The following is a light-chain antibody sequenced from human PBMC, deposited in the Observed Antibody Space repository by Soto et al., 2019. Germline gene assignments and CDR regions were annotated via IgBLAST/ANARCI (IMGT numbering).Light chain of an antibody. Sequence: EVVLTQSPATLSLSPGGRATLSCKASQSISSYLAWYQQKPGQAPRLLIYDASNRATGIPARFSGSGSGTDFSLTISSLEPEDFAVYYCQHRWTFGQGTKVEIK. CDR1: QSISSY. CDR3: QHRWT. V-gene: IGKV3-11*01. J-gene: IGKJ1*01. CDR2: DAS.